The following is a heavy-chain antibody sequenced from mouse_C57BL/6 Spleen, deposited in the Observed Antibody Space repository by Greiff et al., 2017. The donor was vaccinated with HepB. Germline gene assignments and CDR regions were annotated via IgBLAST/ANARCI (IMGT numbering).Heavy chain of an antibody. D-gene: IGHD3-3*01. CDR2: ISSGGDYI. V-gene: IGHV5-9-1*02. CDR1: GFTFSSYA. J-gene: IGHJ2*01. Sequence: EVQRVESGEGLVKPGGSLKLSCAASGFTFSSYAMSWVRQTPEKRLEWVAYISSGGDYIYYADTVKGRFTISRDNARNTLYLQMSSLKFEDTAMYYCTREGRAYFDYWGQGTTLTVSS. CDR3: TREGRAYFDY.